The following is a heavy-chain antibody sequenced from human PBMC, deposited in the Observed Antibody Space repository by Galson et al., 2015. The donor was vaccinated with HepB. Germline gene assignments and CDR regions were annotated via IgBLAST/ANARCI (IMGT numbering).Heavy chain of an antibody. CDR1: GFTFNSYA. CDR2: ISGRGDNT. J-gene: IGHJ6*02. V-gene: IGHV3-23*01. CDR3: GKDPVRASYRPYGMDV. Sequence: SLRLSCAASGFTFNSYAMSWVRQAPGKGLEWVSSISGRGDNTYYADSVKGRFTISRDNSKKMVFLQTNNLRAEDTALYYCGKDPVRASYRPYGMDVWGQGTTVTVSS. D-gene: IGHD5-18*01.